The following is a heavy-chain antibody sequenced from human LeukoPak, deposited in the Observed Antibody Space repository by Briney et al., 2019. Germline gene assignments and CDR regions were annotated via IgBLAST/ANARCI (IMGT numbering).Heavy chain of an antibody. V-gene: IGHV1-2*02. D-gene: IGHD1-26*01. CDR2: INPNSGGT. CDR1: GYTFTGYY. Sequence: ASVKVSCKASGYTFTGYYMHWVRQARGQGLEWMGWINPNSGGTNYAQKFQGRVTMTRDTSISTAYMELSRLRSDDTAVYYCASLKASIVEATTGFGAFDIWGQGTMVTVSS. J-gene: IGHJ3*02. CDR3: ASLKASIVEATTGFGAFDI.